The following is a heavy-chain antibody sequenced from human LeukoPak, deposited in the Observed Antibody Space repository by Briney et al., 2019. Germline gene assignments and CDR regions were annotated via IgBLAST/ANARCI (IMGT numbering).Heavy chain of an antibody. J-gene: IGHJ3*02. D-gene: IGHD1-26*01. V-gene: IGHV3-66*01. CDR3: APFSFGGRAPDGFDI. Sequence: GGSLRLSCVVSGFTVSSNYMSWFRQAPGKGLEWVSVIYSGGSTYYADSVKGRFTISRDNSKNTLYLQMNSLRVEDTAVYYCAPFSFGGRAPDGFDIWGQGTMVTVSS. CDR2: IYSGGST. CDR1: GFTVSSNY.